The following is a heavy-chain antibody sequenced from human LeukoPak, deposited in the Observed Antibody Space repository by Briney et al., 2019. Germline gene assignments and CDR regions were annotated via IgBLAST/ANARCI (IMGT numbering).Heavy chain of an antibody. CDR1: GGSISSSSYY. D-gene: IGHD6-19*01. CDR3: ARYSSGYSSGWYFHDAFDI. V-gene: IGHV4-39*01. J-gene: IGHJ3*02. CDR2: IYYRGST. Sequence: SETLSLTCTVSGGSISSSSYYWGWIRQPPGKGLEWIGSIYYRGSTYYNPSLKSRVTISVDTSKNRFSLKLSSVTAADTAVYYGARYSSGYSSGWYFHDAFDIWGQGTMVTVSS.